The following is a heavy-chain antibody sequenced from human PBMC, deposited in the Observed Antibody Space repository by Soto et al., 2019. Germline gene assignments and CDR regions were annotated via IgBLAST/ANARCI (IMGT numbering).Heavy chain of an antibody. Sequence: EVQLVESGGGLVKPGGSLRLSCAASGFTFSSYSMNWVRQAPGKGLEWVSSISSSSSYIYYADSVKGRFTISRDNAKNSLYLQMNSLRAKDTAVYYCASRLGVGELILDDYWGQGTLVTVSS. CDR2: ISSSSSYI. V-gene: IGHV3-21*01. D-gene: IGHD3-10*01. CDR3: ASRLGVGELILDDY. CDR1: GFTFSSYS. J-gene: IGHJ4*02.